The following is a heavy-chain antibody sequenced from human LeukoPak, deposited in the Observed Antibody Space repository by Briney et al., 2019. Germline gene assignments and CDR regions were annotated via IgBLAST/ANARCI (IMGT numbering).Heavy chain of an antibody. CDR3: ARAPGFGYYFDY. V-gene: IGHV4-34*01. CDR1: GGSSSGYY. D-gene: IGHD2-15*01. J-gene: IGHJ4*02. CDR2: INHSGST. Sequence: SETLSLTCAVYGGSSSGYYWSWIRQPPGKGLEWIGEINHSGSTNYNPSLKSRVTISVDTSKNQFSLKLSSVTAADTAVYYCARAPGFGYYFDYWGQGTLVTVSS.